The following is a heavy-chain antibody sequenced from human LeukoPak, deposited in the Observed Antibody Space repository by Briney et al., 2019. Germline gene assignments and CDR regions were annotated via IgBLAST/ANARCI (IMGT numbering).Heavy chain of an antibody. J-gene: IGHJ5*02. D-gene: IGHD3-10*01. CDR3: ARDLGFGENWFDP. CDR1: GGTFSSYA. Sequence: GASVKVSCKASGGTFSSYAISWVRQAPGQGLEWMGGIIPIFGTANYAQKFQGRVTITADESTSTAYMELSSLRSEDTAVYYCARDLGFGENWFDPWGQGTLVTVSS. V-gene: IGHV1-69*13. CDR2: IIPIFGTA.